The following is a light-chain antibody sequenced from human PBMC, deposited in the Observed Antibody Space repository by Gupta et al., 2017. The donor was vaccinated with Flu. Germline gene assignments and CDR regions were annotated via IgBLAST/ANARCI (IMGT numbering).Light chain of an antibody. J-gene: IGKJ4*01. CDR3: RQAVQTPLT. CDR1: QSLLPSNGYNH. V-gene: IGKV2-28*01. Sequence: DIVMTHSPLSLPVTPGEPASIAYRSSQSLLPSNGYNHLDLYPHEAGRTPQLVIYLPSNRAFGVPDKISGNGSCTDFTLKISRMKTENVGLYYSRQAVQTPLTFGGRTKVEIK. CDR2: LPS.